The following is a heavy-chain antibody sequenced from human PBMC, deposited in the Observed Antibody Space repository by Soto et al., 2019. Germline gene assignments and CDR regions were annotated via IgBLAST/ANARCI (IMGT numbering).Heavy chain of an antibody. J-gene: IGHJ3*02. CDR2: IKQDGSEK. Sequence: PGGSLRLSCAASGFTFSSYWMSWVRQAPGKGLEWVANIKQDGSEKYYVDSVKGRFTISRDNAKNSLYLQMNSLRAEDTAVYYCAREGGAAEDAFDIWGQGTMVTVSS. D-gene: IGHD6-13*01. V-gene: IGHV3-7*01. CDR3: AREGGAAEDAFDI. CDR1: GFTFSSYW.